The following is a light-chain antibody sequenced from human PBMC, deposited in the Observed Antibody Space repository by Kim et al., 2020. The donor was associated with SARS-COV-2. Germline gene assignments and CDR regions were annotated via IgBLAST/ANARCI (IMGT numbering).Light chain of an antibody. CDR2: GNN. CDR3: QSYDRSLSGSI. CDR1: SSNNGAHYD. Sequence: QRVNISCTGSSSNNGAHYDVHWYQQLPGTAPKLLIYGNNNRPSGVPDRFSGSKSGTSASLAITGLQAEDEADYYCQSYDRSLSGSIFGGGTKVTVL. J-gene: IGLJ2*01. V-gene: IGLV1-40*01.